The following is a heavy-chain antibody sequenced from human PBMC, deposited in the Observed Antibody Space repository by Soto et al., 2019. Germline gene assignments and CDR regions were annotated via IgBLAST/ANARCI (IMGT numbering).Heavy chain of an antibody. CDR3: AHSPVTIFGVVITYYGMDV. CDR1: GFSLSTSGVG. V-gene: IGHV2-5*01. Sequence: SGPRCEPTQTLTLTCTFSGFSLSTSGVGVGWIRQPPGKALEWLALIYWNDDKRYSPSLKSRLTITKDTSKNQVVLTMTNMDPVDTATYYCAHSPVTIFGVVITYYGMDVWGQGTTVTVSS. D-gene: IGHD3-3*01. CDR2: IYWNDDK. J-gene: IGHJ6*02.